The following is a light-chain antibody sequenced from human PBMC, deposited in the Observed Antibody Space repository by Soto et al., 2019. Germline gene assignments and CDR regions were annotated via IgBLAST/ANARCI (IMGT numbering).Light chain of an antibody. CDR2: DVT. CDR3: CSYAGSGTLI. J-gene: IGLJ2*01. CDR1: NSDVGTYNY. V-gene: IGLV2-11*01. Sequence: QSALTQPRSVSGSPGQSVTISCTGTNSDVGTYNYVSWYQQHPGKAPKLIIYDVTKRPSGVSNRFSGSKSGNTASLTISGLQTADEAHYFCCSYAGSGTLIFGGGTKVTVL.